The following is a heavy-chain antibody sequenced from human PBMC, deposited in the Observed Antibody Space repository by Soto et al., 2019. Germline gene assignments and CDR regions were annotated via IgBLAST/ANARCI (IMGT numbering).Heavy chain of an antibody. Sequence: EVQLVETGGGLIQPGGSLRLSCAASGFTVSSNYMSWVRQAPGKGLEWVSVIYSGGSTYYADSVKGRFTISRDNSKNTQYLQMNSLRAEDTAVYYWARAAYYYDSSGYYDLYYFDYWGQGTLVTVSS. D-gene: IGHD3-22*01. CDR1: GFTVSSNY. CDR3: ARAAYYYDSSGYYDLYYFDY. V-gene: IGHV3-53*02. J-gene: IGHJ4*02. CDR2: IYSGGST.